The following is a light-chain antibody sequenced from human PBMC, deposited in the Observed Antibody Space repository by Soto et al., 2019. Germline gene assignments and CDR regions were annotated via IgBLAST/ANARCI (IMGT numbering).Light chain of an antibody. CDR1: GSDVGGYNY. Sequence: QSALTQPPSASGSPGQSVTISCTGTGSDVGGYNYVSWYQQYPGKAPKLMIYEVSKRPSGVPDRFSGSKSANTASLTVSGLQADDAADYYCSSYAGSNNLVFGGGTQLTVL. CDR3: SSYAGSNNLV. CDR2: EVS. V-gene: IGLV2-8*01. J-gene: IGLJ2*01.